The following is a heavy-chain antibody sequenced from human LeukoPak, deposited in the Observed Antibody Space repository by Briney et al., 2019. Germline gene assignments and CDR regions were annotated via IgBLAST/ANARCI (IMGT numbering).Heavy chain of an antibody. J-gene: IGHJ3*02. CDR2: LSKSGNT. CDR3: ARAPYVNSFYAFDI. D-gene: IGHD5-18*01. Sequence: SETLSLTCTVSGGSISSYYWSWIRQPAGKGLEWIGYLSKSGNTNYSPSLKSRVTIFGDTSKNQFFLKLSSVTAADTAVYYCARAPYVNSFYAFDIWGQGTLVTVSS. CDR1: GGSISSYY. V-gene: IGHV4-59*01.